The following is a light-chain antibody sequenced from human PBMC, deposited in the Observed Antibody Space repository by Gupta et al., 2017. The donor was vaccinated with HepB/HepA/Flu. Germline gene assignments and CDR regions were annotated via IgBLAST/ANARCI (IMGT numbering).Light chain of an antibody. J-gene: IGKJ3*01. V-gene: IGKV3-20*01. CDR1: QSVSSSY. CDR2: GAS. CDR3: QRYGSSLRYT. Sequence: EVFLTQSPGTVSLSPGERATLPRTASQSVSSSYLAWYQQKPGQAPRLLIYGASSRATGIPDRFSGSGSGTDFTLTSSRREPEDFNGSYFQRYGSSLRYTFGHGTKVDIK.